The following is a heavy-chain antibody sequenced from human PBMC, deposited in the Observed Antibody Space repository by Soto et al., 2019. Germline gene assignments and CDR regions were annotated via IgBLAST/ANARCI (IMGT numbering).Heavy chain of an antibody. CDR2: IYYDGNP. V-gene: IGHV4-39*01. CDR1: GGSISSSSTYY. D-gene: IGHD6-13*01. J-gene: IGHJ5*02. CDR3: ARLADQQGVRWFDP. Sequence: QLQLQESGPRLVKASETLSLTCSVSGGSISSSSTYYWGWIRQPPGKGLEWIGNIYYDGNPYYNPSLKSRVTISVDTSKSQFSLKLTSVTAADTAVYYCARLADQQGVRWFDPWGQGILVTVSS.